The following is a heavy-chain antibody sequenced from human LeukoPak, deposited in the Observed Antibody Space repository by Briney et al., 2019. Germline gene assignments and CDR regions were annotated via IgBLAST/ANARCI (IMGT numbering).Heavy chain of an antibody. CDR2: LSGSDRTT. CDR1: GFTFSSYA. CDR3: AKVSSGWSLDY. V-gene: IGHV3-23*01. J-gene: IGHJ4*02. D-gene: IGHD6-19*01. Sequence: GGSLRLSCATSGFTFSSYAMSWLRQGPGKGLGWVSSLSGSDRTTYYADSVKGRFTISRDNSKNTLYLQMSSLRGEDTAVYYCAKVSSGWSLDYWGQGTLVTVSS.